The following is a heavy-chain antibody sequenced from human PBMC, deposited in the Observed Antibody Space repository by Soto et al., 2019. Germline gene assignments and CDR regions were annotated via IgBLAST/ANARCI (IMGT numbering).Heavy chain of an antibody. J-gene: IGHJ4*02. Sequence: EVQLVESGGGLVKPGGSLRLSCAASGFTFSSYSMNWVRQAPGKGLEWVSSISSSSSYIYYADSVKGRFTISRDNAKNSLYLQMNSLRAEDTAVYDCARDLRAAGTAADYWGQGTLVTVSS. D-gene: IGHD6-13*01. CDR1: GFTFSSYS. CDR2: ISSSSSYI. CDR3: ARDLRAAGTAADY. V-gene: IGHV3-21*01.